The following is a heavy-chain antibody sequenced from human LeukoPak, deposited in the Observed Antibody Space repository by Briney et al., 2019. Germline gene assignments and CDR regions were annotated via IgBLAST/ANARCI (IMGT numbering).Heavy chain of an antibody. V-gene: IGHV1-8*01. D-gene: IGHD3-3*01. CDR3: ARGLPKAVFGVVIED. CDR2: MNTNSGNT. J-gene: IGHJ1*01. CDR1: GYPFTSYN. Sequence: GASVKVSCKASGYPFTSYNVNWVRQATGQGLEWMGWMNTNSGNTGYSQNFQGRVTVTRDTSISTAYMELSSLMSEDTAVHYCARGLPKAVFGVVIEDWGQGTLVTVSS.